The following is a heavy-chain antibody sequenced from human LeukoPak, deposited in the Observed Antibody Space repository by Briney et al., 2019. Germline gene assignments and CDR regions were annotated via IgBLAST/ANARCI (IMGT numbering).Heavy chain of an antibody. V-gene: IGHV4-39*07. CDR1: GGSISSSSYY. Sequence: PSETLSLTCTVSGGSISSSSYYWGWIRQPPGTGLEWIGSIYYSGSTYYNPSLKSRVTISVDTSKNQFSLKLSSVTAADTAVYYCARVVFDDFWSGYQNYFDYWGQGTLVTVSS. CDR2: IYYSGST. D-gene: IGHD3-3*01. CDR3: ARVVFDDFWSGYQNYFDY. J-gene: IGHJ4*02.